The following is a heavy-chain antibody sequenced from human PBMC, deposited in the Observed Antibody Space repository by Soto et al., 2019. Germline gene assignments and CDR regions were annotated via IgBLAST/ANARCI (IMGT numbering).Heavy chain of an antibody. CDR2: IDPSDSYT. CDR3: ARLGFCSGGSCYSHGMDV. CDR1: GYSFTSYW. J-gene: IGHJ6*02. V-gene: IGHV5-10-1*01. D-gene: IGHD2-15*01. Sequence: HGESLKISCTGSGYSFTSYWISWVRQMPGKGLEWMGRIDPSDSYTNYSPSFQGHVTISADKSISTAYLQWSSLKASDTAMYYCARLGFCSGGSCYSHGMDVWGQGTTVTVSS.